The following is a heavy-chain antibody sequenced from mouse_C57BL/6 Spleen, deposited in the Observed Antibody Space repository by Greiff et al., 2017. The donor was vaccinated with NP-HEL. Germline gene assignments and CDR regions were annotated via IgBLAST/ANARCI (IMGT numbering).Heavy chain of an antibody. Sequence: EVQLVESGGGLVQPGGSLKLSCAASGFTFSDYYMYWVRQTPEKRLEWVAYISNGGGSTYYPDTVKGRFTISRDNAKNTLYLQMSRLKSEDTAMYYCARQGVAMDDWGQGTSVTVSS. CDR3: ARQGVAMDD. V-gene: IGHV5-12*01. D-gene: IGHD5-1*01. CDR1: GFTFSDYY. J-gene: IGHJ4*01. CDR2: ISNGGGST.